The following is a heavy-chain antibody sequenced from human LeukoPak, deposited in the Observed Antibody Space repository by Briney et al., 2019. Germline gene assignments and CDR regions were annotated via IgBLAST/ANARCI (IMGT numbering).Heavy chain of an antibody. CDR1: GFTFSSHG. V-gene: IGHV3-33*01. CDR2: IWYDGSNN. CDR3: ARGNGYSYGYFDY. J-gene: IGHJ4*02. Sequence: GGSLRLSCAASGFTFSSHGMHWVRQAPGKGLEGVAVIWYDGSNNFYADSVKGRFTISRDNSKTTLSLQMNSLRAEDTAVYYCARGNGYSYGYFDYWGQGTLVTVSS. D-gene: IGHD5-18*01.